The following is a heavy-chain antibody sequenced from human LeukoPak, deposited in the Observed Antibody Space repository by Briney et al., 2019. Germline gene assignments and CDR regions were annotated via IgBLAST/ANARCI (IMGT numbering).Heavy chain of an antibody. D-gene: IGHD5-24*01. V-gene: IGHV4-59*01. CDR2: IYYSGST. J-gene: IGHJ5*02. CDR3: ARGQGDGPNWFDP. Sequence: SETLSLTCTISGGSISSYYWSWIRQPPGKGLEWIGYIYYSGSTNYNPSLKSRVTISVDTSKNQFSLKLSSVTAADTAVYYCARGQGDGPNWFDPWGQGTLVTVSS. CDR1: GGSISSYY.